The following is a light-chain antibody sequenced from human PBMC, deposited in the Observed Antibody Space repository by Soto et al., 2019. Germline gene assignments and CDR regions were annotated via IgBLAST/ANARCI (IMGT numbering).Light chain of an antibody. CDR2: DAS. J-gene: IGKJ1*01. CDR3: QQYNTYPWT. Sequence: DIQMAQSPSALSASLGDRVTITCRASQSIGSCLAWYQQKPGKAPKLLIYDASSLGSGVPSRFSGSGSGTEITLTISSLQPDDFATYYCQQYNTYPWTFGQGTKVDIK. V-gene: IGKV1-5*01. CDR1: QSIGSC.